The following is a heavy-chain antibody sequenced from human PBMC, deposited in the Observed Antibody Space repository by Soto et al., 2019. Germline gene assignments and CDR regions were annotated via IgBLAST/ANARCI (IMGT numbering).Heavy chain of an antibody. CDR3: ARSPTAMVGFDY. V-gene: IGHV3-13*04. CDR1: GFTFSSYD. J-gene: IGHJ4*02. CDR2: IGTAGDT. D-gene: IGHD5-18*01. Sequence: EVQLVESGGGLVQPGGSLRLSCAASGFTFSSYDMHWVRQATGKGLEWVSAIGTAGDTYYPGSVKGRFTISRENAKNSLYLQMNSLRAGDTAVYYCARSPTAMVGFDYWGQGTLVTVSS.